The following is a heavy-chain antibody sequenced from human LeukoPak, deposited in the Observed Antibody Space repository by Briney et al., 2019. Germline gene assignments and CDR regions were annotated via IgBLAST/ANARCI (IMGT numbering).Heavy chain of an antibody. J-gene: IGHJ4*02. CDR2: INHSGST. D-gene: IGHD2-2*01. CDR3: ARESAIGAYFDY. CDR1: GGSFSGYY. Sequence: SETLSLTCAVYGGSFSGYYWSWIRQPPGKGLEWIGEINHSGSTNYNPSLKSRVTISVDASENQFSLKLSSVTAADTAVYYCARESAIGAYFDYWGQGTLVTVSS. V-gene: IGHV4-34*01.